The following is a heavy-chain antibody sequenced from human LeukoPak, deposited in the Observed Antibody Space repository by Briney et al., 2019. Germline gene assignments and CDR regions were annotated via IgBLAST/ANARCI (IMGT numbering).Heavy chain of an antibody. Sequence: GESLKISCKGSGYSFTSYWIGWVRQMSGKGLEWMGIIYPGDSDTRYSPSFQGQVLISADKSISTAYLHWGSLKPSDTAVYYCARLPSISTRGSRNFDYWGQGTLVTVSS. J-gene: IGHJ4*02. V-gene: IGHV5-51*01. CDR2: IYPGDSDT. CDR1: GYSFTSYW. CDR3: ARLPSISTRGSRNFDY. D-gene: IGHD2-15*01.